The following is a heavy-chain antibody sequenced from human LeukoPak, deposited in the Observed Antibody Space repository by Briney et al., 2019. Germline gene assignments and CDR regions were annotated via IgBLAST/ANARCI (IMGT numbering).Heavy chain of an antibody. Sequence: GGSLRLSCAASGFTFSSDAMSWVRQAPGKGLEWVSTISGSGGSTYYADSVKGRFTITRDNAKNTLYLQINSLRAEDTAVYYCARVVVSVGHYFDCWGQGPLVTVSS. J-gene: IGHJ4*02. CDR2: ISGSGGST. CDR1: GFTFSSDA. V-gene: IGHV3-23*01. D-gene: IGHD3-22*01. CDR3: ARVVVSVGHYFDC.